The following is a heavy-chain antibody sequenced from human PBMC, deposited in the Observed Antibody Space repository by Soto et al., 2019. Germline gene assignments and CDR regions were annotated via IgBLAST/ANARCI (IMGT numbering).Heavy chain of an antibody. V-gene: IGHV4-34*01. CDR3: ARDGAESGSHGAKGVDY. CDR1: GGSFSGYY. D-gene: IGHD1-26*01. J-gene: IGHJ4*02. CDR2: INHSGST. Sequence: QVQLQQWGAGLLKPSETLSLTCAVYGGSFSGYYWSWIRQPPGKGLEWICEINHSGSTNYNPSLKSPDTISVDTSKHQFSLTLSSVTAADTAVYSCARDGAESGSHGAKGVDYWGQGTLVTVSS.